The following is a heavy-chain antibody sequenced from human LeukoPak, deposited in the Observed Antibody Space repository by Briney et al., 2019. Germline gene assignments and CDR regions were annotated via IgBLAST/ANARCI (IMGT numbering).Heavy chain of an antibody. Sequence: SETLSLTCTVSGGSISSYYWSWIRQPPGKGLEWIGYIYYSGSTNYNPSLKSRVTISVDTSKNQFSLKLSSVTAADTAVYYCARIAVAGKGDPWANFWGQGTLVTVSS. CDR1: GGSISSYY. J-gene: IGHJ4*02. CDR2: IYYSGST. D-gene: IGHD6-19*01. CDR3: ARIAVAGKGDPWANF. V-gene: IGHV4-59*08.